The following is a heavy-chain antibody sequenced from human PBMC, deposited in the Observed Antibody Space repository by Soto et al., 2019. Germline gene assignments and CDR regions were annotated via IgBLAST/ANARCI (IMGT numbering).Heavy chain of an antibody. Sequence: EVQLVESGGGLVQPGGSLRLSCAASGFTFSDYWMHWVRQVPGKGLVWVSRVKYDGGSTSYGESVKGRFTISRDNAKPTVYLQMNSLRAEDTAVYYCARGLRGEDHTDVWGQGTTVTVSS. J-gene: IGHJ6*02. D-gene: IGHD3-10*01. V-gene: IGHV3-74*01. CDR2: VKYDGGST. CDR1: GFTFSDYW. CDR3: ARGLRGEDHTDV.